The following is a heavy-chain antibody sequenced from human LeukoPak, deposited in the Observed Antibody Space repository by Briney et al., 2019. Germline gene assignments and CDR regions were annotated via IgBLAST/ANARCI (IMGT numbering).Heavy chain of an antibody. CDR2: MTGRKSYI. CDR3: AELGITMIGGV. V-gene: IGHV3-21*01. D-gene: IGHD3-10*02. J-gene: IGHJ6*04. Sequence: GGSLRLSCAASGFSFRDYTLNWVRQAPGKGLEWVSSMTGRKSYIFYADFLKGRFTISRDNAKNSLYLQMNSLRAEDTAVYYCAELGITMIGGVWGKGTTVTISS. CDR1: GFSFRDYT.